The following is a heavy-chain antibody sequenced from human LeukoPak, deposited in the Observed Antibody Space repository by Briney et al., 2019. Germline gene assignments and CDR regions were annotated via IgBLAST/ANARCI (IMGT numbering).Heavy chain of an antibody. CDR2: ISAYNGNT. J-gene: IGHJ3*02. V-gene: IGHV1-18*01. CDR3: ARALPPGYSYGKDDAFDI. D-gene: IGHD5-18*01. CDR1: GYTFTRYG. Sequence: ASGKVSCKASGYTFTRYGISWVRQAPGQGLEWMGWISAYNGNTNYAQKLQGRVTMTTDTSTSTAYMELRSLRSDDTAVYYCARALPPGYSYGKDDAFDIWGQGTMVTVSS.